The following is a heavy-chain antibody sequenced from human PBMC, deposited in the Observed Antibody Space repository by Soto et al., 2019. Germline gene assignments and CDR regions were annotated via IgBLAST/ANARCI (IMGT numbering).Heavy chain of an antibody. D-gene: IGHD5-12*01. Sequence: QVQLLESGGGVVQPGRSLRLSCAASGFTFSGFGMHWVRQAPGKGLEWVAGIRYDDSYRYYADAVKGRFTISKDNSKDTVYLRMTSLRADDTAGYYSARDEVDHNSLCGDFDYWGKGSMVNVSS. CDR3: ARDEVDHNSLCGDFDY. CDR2: IRYDDSYR. V-gene: IGHV3-33*01. J-gene: IGHJ4*02. CDR1: GFTFSGFG.